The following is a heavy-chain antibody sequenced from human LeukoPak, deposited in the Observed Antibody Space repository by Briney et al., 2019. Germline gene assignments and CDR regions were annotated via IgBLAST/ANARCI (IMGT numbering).Heavy chain of an antibody. CDR3: ARGGYSGYDSFDY. V-gene: IGHV3-74*01. J-gene: IGHJ4*02. Sequence: GGSLRLSCAASGFTFSSYWMHWVRQAPGKGLVWVSRINSDGSSTSYVDSVKGRFTISRDNAKNTLYLQMNSLRAEDTAVYYCARGGYSGYDSFDYWGQGTLVTVSS. CDR2: INSDGSST. CDR1: GFTFSSYW. D-gene: IGHD5-12*01.